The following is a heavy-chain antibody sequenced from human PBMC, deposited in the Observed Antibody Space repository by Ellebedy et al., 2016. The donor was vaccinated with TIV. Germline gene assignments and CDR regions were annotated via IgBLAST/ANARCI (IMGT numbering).Heavy chain of an antibody. CDR1: GFTFSTHA. CDR3: AKDRHVGDGKLSFEY. V-gene: IGHV3-23*01. J-gene: IGHJ4*02. Sequence: GGSLRLXXAASGFTFSTHAMTWVRQAQGKGLDWVSYISVGGDRTYYADSVKGRFTISRDNSKNTLYLQIDSLRAEDTAIYYCAKDRHVGDGKLSFEYWGQGTLVTVSP. D-gene: IGHD2/OR15-2a*01. CDR2: ISVGGDRT.